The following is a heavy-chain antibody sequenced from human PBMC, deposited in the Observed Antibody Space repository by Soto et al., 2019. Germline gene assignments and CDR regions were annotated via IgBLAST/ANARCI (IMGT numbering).Heavy chain of an antibody. CDR2: ITNNGDTT. Sequence: EKQLVESGGALAQPGGSLRLSCVGSGFTFSIYALTWVRQAPGKGLEWVSLITNNGDTTFFGDSVKGRFSISRDNSKNTLYRQLENLRAEDTSVYYCAISVGYGGAFDVCGQGTMVAVSS. D-gene: IGHD5-12*01. CDR1: GFTFSIYA. V-gene: IGHV3-23*04. CDR3: AISVGYGGAFDV. J-gene: IGHJ3*01.